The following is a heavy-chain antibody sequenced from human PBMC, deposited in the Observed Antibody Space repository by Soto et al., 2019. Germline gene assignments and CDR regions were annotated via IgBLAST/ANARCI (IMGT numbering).Heavy chain of an antibody. V-gene: IGHV3-48*02. Sequence: GGSLRLSCAASGFTFSLFNVNWVRQAPGKGLEWVSYISSSSSTIYYADSVKGRFTISRDNAKNSLYLQMNSLRDEDTAVYYCGRESGPSRYYYGMDVWGQGTTVTVSS. J-gene: IGHJ6*02. CDR3: GRESGPSRYYYGMDV. CDR2: ISSSSSTI. CDR1: GFTFSLFN.